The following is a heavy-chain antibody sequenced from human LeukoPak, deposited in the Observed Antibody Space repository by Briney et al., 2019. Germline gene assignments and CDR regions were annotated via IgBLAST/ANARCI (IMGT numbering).Heavy chain of an antibody. V-gene: IGHV1-3*01. J-gene: IGHJ4*02. D-gene: IGHD3-10*01. CDR2: INAGNGNT. CDR3: ARDSAPYYYGSAMYYFDY. CDR1: GYTFTSYA. Sequence: GASVKVSCKASGYTFTSYAMHWVRQAPGQRLEWMGWINAGNGNTKYSQKFQGRVTITRDTSTSTVYMELSSLRSEDTAVYYCARDSAPYYYGSAMYYFDYWGQGTLVTVSS.